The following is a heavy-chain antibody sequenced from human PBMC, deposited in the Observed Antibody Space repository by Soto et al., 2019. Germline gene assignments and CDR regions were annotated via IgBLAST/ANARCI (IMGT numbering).Heavy chain of an antibody. Sequence: QVQLQESGPGLVKPSGTLSLTCAVSGDSITSRNWWSWVRQAPGKGLEWIGEIDHSGASTYNPSLKSRTTMSVDPSNNHFSLKLTSVTAADTAEYFCVRDLGTGTDYWGRGTLVTVAS. V-gene: IGHV4-4*02. CDR2: IDHSGAS. CDR3: VRDLGTGTDY. J-gene: IGHJ4*02. D-gene: IGHD1-1*01. CDR1: GDSITSRNW.